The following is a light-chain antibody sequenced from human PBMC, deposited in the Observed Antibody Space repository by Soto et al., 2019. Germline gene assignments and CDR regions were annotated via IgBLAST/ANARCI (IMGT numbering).Light chain of an antibody. Sequence: EIVMTQSPATLSVSPGERATLSCRASHRVSSYLAWYQQKPGQAPRLLIYATSTRATGIPARFSGSGSGTEFTLTISSLQSEDFAVYYCQQYNNWPLTFGGGTRWRL. J-gene: IGKJ4*01. V-gene: IGKV3-15*01. CDR3: QQYNNWPLT. CDR2: ATS. CDR1: HRVSSY.